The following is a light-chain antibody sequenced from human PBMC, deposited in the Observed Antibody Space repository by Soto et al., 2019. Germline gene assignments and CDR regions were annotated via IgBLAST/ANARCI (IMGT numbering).Light chain of an antibody. Sequence: EIVLTQSPGTLSLSPGERAILSCRASQSVTSSYLAWYQRKPGQAPRLLIYGASNRATGIPDRFSGSGSGTDFSLTISRLETQDFAVYYCQQYGDSLLTLGGGTRVQMK. V-gene: IGKV3-20*01. CDR2: GAS. J-gene: IGKJ4*01. CDR3: QQYGDSLLT. CDR1: QSVTSSY.